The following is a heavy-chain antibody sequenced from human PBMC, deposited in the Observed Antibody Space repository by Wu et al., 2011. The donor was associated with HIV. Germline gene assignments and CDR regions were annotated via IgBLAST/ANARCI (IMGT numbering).Heavy chain of an antibody. V-gene: IGHV4-38-2*02. CDR3: ARDVSLLWFGELLYRPLTAPFDY. CDR1: GYSISSGYY. J-gene: IGHJ4*02. D-gene: IGHD3-10*01. Sequence: XFQESGPGLVKPSETLSLTCAVSGYSISSGYYWGWIRQPPGKGLEWIGSIYHIGSTYYNPSLKSRVTISVDTSKNQFSLKLSSVTAADTAVYYCARDVSLLWFGELLYRPLTAPFDYWGQGTLVTVSS. CDR2: IYHIGST.